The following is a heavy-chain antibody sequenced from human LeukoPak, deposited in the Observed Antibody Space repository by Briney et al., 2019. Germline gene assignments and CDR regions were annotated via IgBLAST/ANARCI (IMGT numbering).Heavy chain of an antibody. V-gene: IGHV3-23*01. CDR2: ISGSGGST. CDR3: AKNGGYYGSGSYLGDY. J-gene: IGHJ4*02. CDR1: GFTFSSYG. Sequence: GGSLRLSCAASGFTFSSYGMSWVRQAPGKGLEWVSVISGSGGSTYYADSVRGRFTISRDNSKNTLYLQMNSLRGEDTAVYYCAKNGGYYGSGSYLGDYWGQGTLVTVSS. D-gene: IGHD3-10*01.